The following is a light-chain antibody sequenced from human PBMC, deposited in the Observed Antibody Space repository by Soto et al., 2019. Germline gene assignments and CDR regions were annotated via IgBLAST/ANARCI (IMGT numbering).Light chain of an antibody. CDR3: QSYESSLSACYV. V-gene: IGLV1-40*01. Sequence: QSVLAQPPSVSGAPGQRVTISCTGSSSNIGAGYDVHWYQQLPGTAPKLLIYGNSNRPSGVPDRFSGSKSGTSASLAITGLQAEDEADYYCQSYESSLSACYVFGTRTKVTVL. CDR2: GNS. CDR1: SSNIGAGYD. J-gene: IGLJ1*01.